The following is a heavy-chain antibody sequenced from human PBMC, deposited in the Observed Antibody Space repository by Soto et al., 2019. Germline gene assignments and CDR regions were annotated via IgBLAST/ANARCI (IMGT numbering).Heavy chain of an antibody. V-gene: IGHV3-30-3*01. CDR3: ARGTTLAIFDYGMDV. J-gene: IGHJ6*02. Sequence: QVQLEESGGGVVQPGRSLRLSCVGTGFTFSSYAMHWVRQAPGKGLEWVAVISNDGTNKYYADSVEGRITTSRDNSKNTLYLQMHSLRSEDTAVYYCARGTTLAIFDYGMDVWGQGATVTVSS. CDR2: ISNDGTNK. D-gene: IGHD3-3*01. CDR1: GFTFSSYA.